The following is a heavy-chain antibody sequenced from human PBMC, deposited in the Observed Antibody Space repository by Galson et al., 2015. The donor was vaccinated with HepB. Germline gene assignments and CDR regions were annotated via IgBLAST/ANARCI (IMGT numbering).Heavy chain of an antibody. Sequence: SLRLSCAASGFTFSRTGMHWVRQAPGKGLEWVAVIGFDGSNQFYANSVKGRFTISRDISKNTLYLQMNSLRAEDTAIYYCARDTSNWYGGFDYRGQGTLVTVSS. V-gene: IGHV3-33*01. CDR1: GFTFSRTG. D-gene: IGHD6-13*01. J-gene: IGHJ4*02. CDR2: IGFDGSNQ. CDR3: ARDTSNWYGGFDY.